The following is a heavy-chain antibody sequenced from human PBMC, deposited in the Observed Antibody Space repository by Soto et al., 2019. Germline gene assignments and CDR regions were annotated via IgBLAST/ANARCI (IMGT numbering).Heavy chain of an antibody. CDR3: ARQPGYYDILTGYSTYYFDY. D-gene: IGHD3-9*01. CDR2: IYYRGNT. CDR1: GGTISSYY. J-gene: IGHJ4*02. V-gene: IGHV4-59*08. Sequence: PSETLSVTSTVTGGTISSYYGSWIRQPPGKGLEWIGFIYYRGNTNYNPSLKSRVTISVDTSKNQFSLKLSSVTAADTAVYYCARQPGYYDILTGYSTYYFDYWGQGTLVTVS.